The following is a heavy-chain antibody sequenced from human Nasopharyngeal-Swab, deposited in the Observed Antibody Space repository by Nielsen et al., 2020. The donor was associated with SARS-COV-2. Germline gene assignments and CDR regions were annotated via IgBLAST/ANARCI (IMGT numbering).Heavy chain of an antibody. D-gene: IGHD3-22*01. CDR1: GFSLSPSGVG. Sequence: SGPTLVKPTQTLTLTCTFSGFSLSPSGVGVGWIRQPPGKALEWLALIYWDDDKRYSPSLKSRLTITKDTSKNQVVLTMTNMDHVDTATYYCAKWWLLGDFDYWGQGTLVTVSS. CDR2: IYWDDDK. J-gene: IGHJ4*02. V-gene: IGHV2-5*02. CDR3: AKWWLLGDFDY.